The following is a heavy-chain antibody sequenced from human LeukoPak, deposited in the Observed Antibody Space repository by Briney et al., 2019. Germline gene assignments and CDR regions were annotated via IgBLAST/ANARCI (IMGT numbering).Heavy chain of an antibody. CDR3: AKVPEESRTDFEYYFDY. CDR1: GFTFSSYA. J-gene: IGHJ4*02. Sequence: GGSQRLSCAASGFTFSSYAMSWVRQAPGKGLEWVSAISGSGGSTYYADSVKGRFTISRDNSKNTLYLQMNSLRAEDTAVYYCAKVPEESRTDFEYYFDYWGQGTLVTVSS. CDR2: ISGSGGST. V-gene: IGHV3-23*01. D-gene: IGHD3-3*01.